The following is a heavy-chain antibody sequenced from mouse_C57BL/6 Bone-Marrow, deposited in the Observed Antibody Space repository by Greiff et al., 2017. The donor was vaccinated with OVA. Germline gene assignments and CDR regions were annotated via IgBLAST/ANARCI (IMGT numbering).Heavy chain of an antibody. CDR1: GYTFTDYY. D-gene: IGHD1-1*01. V-gene: IGHV1-75*01. Sequence: VQLQQSGPELVKPGASVKISCKASGYTFTDYYINWVKQRPGQGLEWIGWIFPGSGSTYYNEKFKGKATLTVDKSSSTAYMLLSSLTSEDSAVYFCARRGDYYGSSYFWFAYWGQGTLVTVSA. CDR2: IFPGSGST. CDR3: ARRGDYYGSSYFWFAY. J-gene: IGHJ3*01.